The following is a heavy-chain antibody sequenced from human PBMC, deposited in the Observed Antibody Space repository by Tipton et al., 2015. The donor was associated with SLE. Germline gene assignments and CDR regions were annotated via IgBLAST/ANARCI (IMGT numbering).Heavy chain of an antibody. CDR1: GYSISSGYY. Sequence: TLSLTCTVSGYSISSGYYWGWIRQPPGKGLEWIGSIYHSGSTNYNPSLKSRVTISVDTSKNQFSLKLSSVTAADTAVYYCASVMDYGAPWGQGTLVTVSS. V-gene: IGHV4-38-2*02. CDR2: IYHSGST. J-gene: IGHJ5*02. CDR3: ASVMDYGAP. D-gene: IGHD4/OR15-4a*01.